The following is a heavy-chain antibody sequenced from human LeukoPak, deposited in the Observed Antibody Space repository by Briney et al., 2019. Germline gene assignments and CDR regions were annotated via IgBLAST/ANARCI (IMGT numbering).Heavy chain of an antibody. J-gene: IGHJ6*03. CDR2: IHSSGST. Sequence: SETLSLTCTVSDVSMSTYYCSWIRQAAGKGLEWIGRIHSSGSTNYNPSLKNRVTMSVDTSKSHFSLNLSSVTAADTAIYYCAREGSGGITYYSLYYYYMDVWGKGTSVTVSS. CDR3: AREGSGGITYYSLYYYYMDV. V-gene: IGHV4-4*07. CDR1: DVSMSTYY. D-gene: IGHD2/OR15-2a*01.